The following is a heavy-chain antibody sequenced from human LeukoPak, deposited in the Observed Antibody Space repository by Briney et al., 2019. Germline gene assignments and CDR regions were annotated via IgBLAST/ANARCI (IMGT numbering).Heavy chain of an antibody. V-gene: IGHV1-69*01. Sequence: GASVKVSCKASGGTFSSYAISWVRQAPGQGLEWMGGIIPIFGTANYAQKFQGRVTITADESTSTAYMELSSLRSEDTAVYYCARKGLYYYYMDVWGKGTTVTVSS. CDR1: GGTFSSYA. CDR2: IIPIFGTA. J-gene: IGHJ6*03. CDR3: ARKGLYYYYMDV.